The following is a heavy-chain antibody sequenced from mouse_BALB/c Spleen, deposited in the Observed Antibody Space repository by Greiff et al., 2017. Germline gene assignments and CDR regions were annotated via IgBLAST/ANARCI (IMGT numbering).Heavy chain of an antibody. J-gene: IGHJ1*01. CDR3: ARLRYFDV. Sequence: VMLVESGPGLVQPSQSLSITCTVSGFSLTSYGVHWVRQSPGKGLEWLGVIWSGGSTDYNAAFISRLSISKDNSKSQVFFKMNSLQANDTAIYYCARLRYFDVWGAGTTVTVSS. V-gene: IGHV2-2*02. CDR2: IWSGGST. CDR1: GFSLTSYG.